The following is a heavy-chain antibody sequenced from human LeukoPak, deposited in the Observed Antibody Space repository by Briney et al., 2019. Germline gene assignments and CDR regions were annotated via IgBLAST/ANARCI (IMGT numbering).Heavy chain of an antibody. CDR3: ARAGHTMVRGVIRHYHYYGMDV. CDR1: GGSFSGYY. V-gene: IGHV4-34*01. CDR2: INHSGST. Sequence: SETLSLTCAVYGGSFSGYYWSWIRQPPGKGLEWIGEINHSGSTNYNPSLKSRVTISVDTSKNQFSLKLSSVTAADTAVYYCARAGHTMVRGVIRHYHYYGMDVWGQGTTVTVSS. J-gene: IGHJ6*02. D-gene: IGHD3-10*01.